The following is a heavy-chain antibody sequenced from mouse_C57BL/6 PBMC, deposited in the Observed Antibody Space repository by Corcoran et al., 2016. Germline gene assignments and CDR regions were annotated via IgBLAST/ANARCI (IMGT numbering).Heavy chain of an antibody. Sequence: DVQLQESGPGLVKPSQSLSLTCSVTGYSITRGYYWNWIRQFPGNKLEWMGYISYDGSNNYNPSLKNRISITRDTSKNQFFLKLNSVTTEDTATYYCARDGYYSAWFAYWGQGTLVTVSA. CDR2: ISYDGSN. D-gene: IGHD2-3*01. CDR1: GYSITRGYY. V-gene: IGHV3-6*01. J-gene: IGHJ3*01. CDR3: ARDGYYSAWFAY.